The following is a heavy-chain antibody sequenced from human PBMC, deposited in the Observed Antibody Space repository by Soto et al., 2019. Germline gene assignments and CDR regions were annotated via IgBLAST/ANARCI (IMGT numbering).Heavy chain of an antibody. CDR1: GFTVSIYA. J-gene: IGHJ4*02. Sequence: GASPRLSCAASGFTVSIYAIHWVRQAPGKGLEWVAVISYDGSNKYYADSVKGRFTISRDNAKNSLFLQMNSLRPEDTALYYCAKDVKWGGMTTIHYFDSWGQGT. D-gene: IGHD2-21*02. CDR2: ISYDGSNK. CDR3: AKDVKWGGMTTIHYFDS. V-gene: IGHV3-30-3*01.